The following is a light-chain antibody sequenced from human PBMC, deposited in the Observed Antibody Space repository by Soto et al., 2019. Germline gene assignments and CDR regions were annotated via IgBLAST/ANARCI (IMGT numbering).Light chain of an antibody. CDR2: GAS. V-gene: IGKV3-20*01. Sequence: EIVFWHSPGTLALSTGERATLSCRASESVRSTHLAWYQLKPGQAPRLFIYGASSMATGIPYGFSGSGSGTDFTLTISSLEPEDFAVYICQQDGTSPRTFGQGTRLEIK. CDR1: ESVRSTH. CDR3: QQDGTSPRT. J-gene: IGKJ5*01.